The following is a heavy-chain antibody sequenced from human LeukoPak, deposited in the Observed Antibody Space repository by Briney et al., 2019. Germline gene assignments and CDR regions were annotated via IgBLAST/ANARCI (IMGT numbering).Heavy chain of an antibody. CDR3: ARAPYYYDSSAGRYFQH. J-gene: IGHJ1*01. D-gene: IGHD3-22*01. CDR2: INHSGST. Sequence: SETLSLTCAVYGGSFSGYYWSWIRQPPGKGLEWIGEINHSGSTNYNPSLKSRVTISVDTSKNQFSLKLSSVTAADTAVYYCARAPYYYDSSAGRYFQHWGQGTQVTVSS. V-gene: IGHV4-34*01. CDR1: GGSFSGYY.